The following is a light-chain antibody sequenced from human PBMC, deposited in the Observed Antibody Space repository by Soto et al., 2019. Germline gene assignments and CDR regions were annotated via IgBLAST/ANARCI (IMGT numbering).Light chain of an antibody. CDR2: DSS. J-gene: IGKJ2*01. CDR3: QQRRNWPIYT. Sequence: EIVLTQSPATLSLSPGERATLSCRASQSVGSYLAWYQQKPGQAPRLLIYDSSNRATGIPARFSGSGSGTDFTLTISSLEHEDFVVYYCQQRRNWPIYTFGQGTKLEIK. CDR1: QSVGSY. V-gene: IGKV3-11*01.